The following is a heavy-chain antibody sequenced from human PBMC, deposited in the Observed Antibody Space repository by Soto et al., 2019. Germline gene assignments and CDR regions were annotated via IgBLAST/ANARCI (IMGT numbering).Heavy chain of an antibody. CDR1: GFTFSSYG. Sequence: GGSLRLSCAASGFTFSSYGMHWVRQAPGKGLEWVAVIWYVGSNKYYADSVKGRFTISRDNSKNTLYLQMNSLRAEDTAVYYCAKYQSTWFGELDYYYYGMDVWGQGTTVTVSS. CDR3: AKYQSTWFGELDYYYYGMDV. CDR2: IWYVGSNK. V-gene: IGHV3-30*02. D-gene: IGHD3-10*01. J-gene: IGHJ6*02.